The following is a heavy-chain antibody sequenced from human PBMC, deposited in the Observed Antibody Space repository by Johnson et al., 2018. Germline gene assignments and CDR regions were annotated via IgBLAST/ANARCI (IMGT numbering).Heavy chain of an antibody. Sequence: QVQLQESGPGLVKPSETLSLTCTVSGGSISSYYWSWIRQPPGKGLEWIGYIYYSGSTNYNPSLKSRVTISVDTAMNQFSLKLSSVTASDTAVYYCGKDLPPVHSYYYDSSGYYLDAFDIWGQGTMVTVSS. CDR1: GGSISSYY. CDR2: IYYSGST. V-gene: IGHV4-59*01. D-gene: IGHD3-22*01. CDR3: GKDLPPVHSYYYDSSGYYLDAFDI. J-gene: IGHJ3*02.